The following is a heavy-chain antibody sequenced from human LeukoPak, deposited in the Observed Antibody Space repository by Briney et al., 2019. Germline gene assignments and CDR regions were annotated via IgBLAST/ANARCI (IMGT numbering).Heavy chain of an antibody. Sequence: SETLSLTRGVSGGSISSSYWWSWVRQPPGKGLEWIGEIYHSGSTNYNPSLKSRVTISVDTSKNQFSLKLSSVTAADTAVYYCAREDPGRRYFDYWGQGTLVTVSS. V-gene: IGHV4-4*02. CDR1: GGSISSSYW. CDR2: IYHSGST. CDR3: AREDPGRRYFDY. J-gene: IGHJ4*02.